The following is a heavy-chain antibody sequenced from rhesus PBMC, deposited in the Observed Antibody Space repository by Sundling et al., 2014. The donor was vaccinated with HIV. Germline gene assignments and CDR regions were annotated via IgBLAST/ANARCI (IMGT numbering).Heavy chain of an antibody. J-gene: IGHJ4*01. CDR3: AGVGYSPLGFGY. V-gene: IGHV4-147*01. D-gene: IGHD5-42*01. Sequence: QVQLQESGPGLVKPSETLSLTCAVSGGSFSGYYWGWIRQPPGKGLEWIGHIYGSSATTNYNPSLKSRVTISKDTSTNQISLKLASVTAADTAVYYCAGVGYSPLGFGYWGQGVLVTVSS. CDR2: IYGSSATT. CDR1: GGSFSGYY.